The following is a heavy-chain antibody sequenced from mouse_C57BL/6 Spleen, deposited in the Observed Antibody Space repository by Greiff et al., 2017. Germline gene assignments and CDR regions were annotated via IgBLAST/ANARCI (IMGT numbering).Heavy chain of an antibody. CDR2: IDPETGGT. J-gene: IGHJ2*01. CDR3: TGGDFDY. V-gene: IGHV1-15*01. Sequence: VQVVESGAELVRPGASVTLSCRASGYTFTDYEMHWVKQTPVHGLEWIGAIDPETGGTAYNQKFKGKAILTADKSSSTAYMELRSLTSEDSAVYYCTGGDFDYWGQGTTLTVSS. CDR1: GYTFTDYE.